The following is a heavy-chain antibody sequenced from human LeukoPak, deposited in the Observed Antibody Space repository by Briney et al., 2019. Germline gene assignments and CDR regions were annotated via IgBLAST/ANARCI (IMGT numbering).Heavy chain of an antibody. Sequence: SETLTLTRTVSGGSVSSGSDYWSGIRQPPGKGLEWIVYIYYSRNTNYNPSLKSRVTISVDTSKNQFSLKLSSVTAADTAVYYCARAPLSYDFCSGQYYLAYWGQGTLVTVSS. CDR1: GGSVSSGSDY. D-gene: IGHD3-3*01. V-gene: IGHV4-61*01. CDR2: IYYSRNT. CDR3: ARAPLSYDFCSGQYYLAY. J-gene: IGHJ4*02.